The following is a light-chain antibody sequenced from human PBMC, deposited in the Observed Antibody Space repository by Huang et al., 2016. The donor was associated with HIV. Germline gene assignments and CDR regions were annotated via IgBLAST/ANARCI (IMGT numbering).Light chain of an antibody. V-gene: IGKV6-21*01. J-gene: IGKJ1*01. CDR1: QSIGTS. CDR3: HQSSNLPWT. CDR2: YAS. Sequence: EVVLTQSPDFQSVTPKEKVTITCRARQSIGTSLHWYQQKPAQSPNLLIKYASQSVSGVPSRFSGSGSGTDFTLTINSLEVEDAATYYCHQSSNLPWTFGQGTKVEIK.